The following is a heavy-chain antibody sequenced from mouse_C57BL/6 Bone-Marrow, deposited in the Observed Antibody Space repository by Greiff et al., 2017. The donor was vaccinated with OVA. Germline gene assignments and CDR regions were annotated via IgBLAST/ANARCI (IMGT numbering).Heavy chain of an antibody. CDR1: GYTFTSYW. Sequence: VKLQQPGAELVMPGASVKLSCKASGYTFTSYWMHWVKQRPGQGLEWIGEIDPSDSYTNYNPKFQGKSTLTVDKSSSTAYMQLSSLTSEDSAVYYCARGDYGSSFPYWGQGTTLTVSS. CDR2: IDPSDSYT. CDR3: ARGDYGSSFPY. V-gene: IGHV1-69*01. J-gene: IGHJ2*01. D-gene: IGHD1-1*01.